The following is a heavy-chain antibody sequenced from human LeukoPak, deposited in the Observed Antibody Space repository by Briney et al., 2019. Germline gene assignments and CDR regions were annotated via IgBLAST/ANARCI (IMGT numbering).Heavy chain of an antibody. CDR3: ARGATVVTSPFDY. CDR1: GYTFTGYY. CDR2: INPNSGGT. J-gene: IGHJ4*03. V-gene: IGHV1-2*04. Sequence: ASVKVSCKASGYTFTGYYMHWVRQAPGQGLEWMGWINPNSGGTNYAQKFQGWVTMTRDTSISTAYMELSRLRSDDTAVYYCARGATVVTSPFDYWGQGTTVTVSS. D-gene: IGHD4-23*01.